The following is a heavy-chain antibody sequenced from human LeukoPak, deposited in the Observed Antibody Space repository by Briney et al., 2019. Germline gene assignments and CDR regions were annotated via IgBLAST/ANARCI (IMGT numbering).Heavy chain of an antibody. Sequence: SETLSLTCTVSGGSISSYYWSWIRQPPGKGLEWIGYIYYSGSTYYNPSLKSRVTISVDTSKNQFSLKLSSVTAADTAAYYCARVDDDSSGHYFDYWGQGTLVTVSS. CDR2: IYYSGST. J-gene: IGHJ4*02. CDR1: GGSISSYY. D-gene: IGHD3-22*01. CDR3: ARVDDDSSGHYFDY. V-gene: IGHV4-59*08.